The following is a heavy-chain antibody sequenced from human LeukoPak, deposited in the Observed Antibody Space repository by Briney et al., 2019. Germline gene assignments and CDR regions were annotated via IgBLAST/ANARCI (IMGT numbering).Heavy chain of an antibody. CDR2: ISGSGGRT. Sequence: PGGSLRLSCAASGFILSSYAMNWVRQAPGKGLEWVSVISGSGGRTYYIDSVKGRFTISRDNSKNTLYLQMNSLRDDDTAVYYCAKDLGLYGLTYYFDYWGQGTLVTVSS. CDR3: AKDLGLYGLTYYFDY. D-gene: IGHD3/OR15-3a*01. V-gene: IGHV3-23*01. CDR1: GFILSSYA. J-gene: IGHJ4*02.